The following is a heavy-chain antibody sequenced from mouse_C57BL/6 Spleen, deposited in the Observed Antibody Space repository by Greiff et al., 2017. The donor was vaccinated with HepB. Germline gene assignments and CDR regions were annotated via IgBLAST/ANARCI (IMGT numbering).Heavy chain of an antibody. D-gene: IGHD2-5*01. J-gene: IGHJ3*01. CDR2: IYPGDGDT. CDR3: ARSGYSNYRFAY. CDR1: GYAFSSSW. V-gene: IGHV1-82*01. Sequence: VQLQQSGPELVKPGASVKISCKASGYAFSSSWMNWVKQRPGKGLEWIGRIYPGDGDTNYNGKFKGKATLTADKSSSTAYMQLSSLTSEDSAVYFCARSGYSNYRFAYWGQGTLVTVSA.